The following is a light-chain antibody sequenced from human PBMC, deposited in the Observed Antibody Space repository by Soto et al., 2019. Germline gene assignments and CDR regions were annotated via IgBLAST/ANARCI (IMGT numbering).Light chain of an antibody. CDR3: LQHNSYPRT. V-gene: IGKV1-17*01. J-gene: IGKJ1*01. CDR1: QGIGND. Sequence: IQMTQSPSSLSASVGDRVTITCRASQGIGNDLGWYQQQPGKAPKLLIYDASSLESGVPSRFSGSGSGTEFTLTISSLQPDDFATYYCLQHNSYPRTFGQGTKVDIK. CDR2: DAS.